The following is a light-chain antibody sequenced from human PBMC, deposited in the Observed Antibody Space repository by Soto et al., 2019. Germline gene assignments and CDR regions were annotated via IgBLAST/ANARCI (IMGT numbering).Light chain of an antibody. Sequence: QSALTQPASVSGSPGQSITISCTGTSNDVGIYNYVSWYQQHPGKAPKLMIYEVTNRPSGVSDRFSGSKSGNTASLTITGLQPEDEASYYCTSYTITHIPVIFGGGTQLTVL. CDR3: TSYTITHIPVI. CDR2: EVT. V-gene: IGLV2-14*01. CDR1: SNDVGIYNY. J-gene: IGLJ2*01.